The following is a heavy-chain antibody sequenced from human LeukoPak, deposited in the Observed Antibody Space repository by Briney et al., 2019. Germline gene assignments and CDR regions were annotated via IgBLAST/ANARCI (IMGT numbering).Heavy chain of an antibody. Sequence: PSETLSLTCTVSGGSISSYYWSWIRQPPGKGLEWIGYIYYSGSTNYNPSLKSRVTISVDTSKNQFSLKLSSVTAADTAVYYCARHRAVAGNGGAFDYWGQGTLVTVSS. V-gene: IGHV4-59*08. CDR3: ARHRAVAGNGGAFDY. J-gene: IGHJ4*02. D-gene: IGHD6-19*01. CDR1: GGSISSYY. CDR2: IYYSGST.